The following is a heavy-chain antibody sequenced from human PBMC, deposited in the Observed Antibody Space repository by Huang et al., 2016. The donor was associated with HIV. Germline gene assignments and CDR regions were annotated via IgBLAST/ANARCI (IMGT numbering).Heavy chain of an antibody. CDR3: ARGFNYYASDNLGVYYFDS. D-gene: IGHD3-10*01. J-gene: IGHJ4*02. Sequence: QVQLKQWGAGLLKPSETLSLTCAVYGGAFRGSSWTWIRQFQEKGVECIGDINHNGNSIYNPSLSARFTISTDTSKTHFSLHLTSVTAADTALYYCARGFNYYASDNLGVYYFDSWGLGTLVTVSP. CDR2: INHNGNS. V-gene: IGHV4-34*02. CDR1: GGAFRGSS.